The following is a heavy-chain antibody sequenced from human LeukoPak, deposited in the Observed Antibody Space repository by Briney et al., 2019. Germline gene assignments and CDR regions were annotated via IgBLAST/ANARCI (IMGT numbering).Heavy chain of an antibody. CDR3: ARLTVTTSGHYYGMDV. Sequence: SGTLSLTCDVSGGSISSYYWSWIRQPPGKGLEWIGYIYYSGSTNYNPSLKSRVTISVDTSKNQFSLKLSSVAAADTAVYYCARLTVTTSGHYYGMDVWGQGTTVTVSS. J-gene: IGHJ6*02. CDR2: IYYSGST. V-gene: IGHV4-59*08. CDR1: GGSISSYY. D-gene: IGHD4-17*01.